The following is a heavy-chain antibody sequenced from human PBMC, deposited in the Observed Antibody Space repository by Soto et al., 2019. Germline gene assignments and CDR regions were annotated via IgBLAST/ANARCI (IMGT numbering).Heavy chain of an antibody. Sequence: PSETLSRTCTVSGGSSSSYYCSWIRQPPGKGLEWIGYIYYSGITNYNPSLKSRVTISVDTSKNQFSLKLSSVTAADTAVYYCVRYKSNYYYGMDVWGQGPTATVSS. J-gene: IGHJ6*02. CDR3: VRYKSNYYYGMDV. CDR1: GGSSSSYY. D-gene: IGHD1-20*01. CDR2: IYYSGIT. V-gene: IGHV4-59*01.